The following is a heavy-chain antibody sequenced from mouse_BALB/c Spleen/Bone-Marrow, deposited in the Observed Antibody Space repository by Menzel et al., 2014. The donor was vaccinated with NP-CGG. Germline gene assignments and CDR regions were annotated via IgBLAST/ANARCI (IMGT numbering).Heavy chain of an antibody. Sequence: EVKVVESGGGLVKPGGSLKLSCAASGFTFSSYAMSWVRRTPEKRLEWVASISSGGSTYYPDSVKGRFTISRDNARNILYLQMSSLRSEDTAMYYCARGGLRYFDVWGAGTTVTVSS. CDR1: GFTFSSYA. D-gene: IGHD3-2*02. CDR2: ISSGGST. V-gene: IGHV5-6-5*01. CDR3: ARGGLRYFDV. J-gene: IGHJ1*01.